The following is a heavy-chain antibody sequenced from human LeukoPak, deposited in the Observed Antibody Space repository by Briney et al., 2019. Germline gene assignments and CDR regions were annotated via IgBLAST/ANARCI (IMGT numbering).Heavy chain of an antibody. Sequence: PGGSLRLSCAASGFVFNSYSMNWVRQAPGKGLEWVSYISGSSSSTIYYADSVKGRLTISRDNAKNSLYLQMNSLRAEDTAVYYCARVRDAYNYFHYWGQGTLVTVSS. J-gene: IGHJ4*02. V-gene: IGHV3-48*01. D-gene: IGHD1-14*01. CDR2: ISGSSSSTI. CDR3: ARVRDAYNYFHY. CDR1: GFVFNSYS.